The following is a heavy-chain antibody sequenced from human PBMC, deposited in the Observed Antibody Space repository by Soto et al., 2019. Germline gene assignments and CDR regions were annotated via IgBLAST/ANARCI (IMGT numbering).Heavy chain of an antibody. D-gene: IGHD1-1*01. J-gene: IGHJ6*02. CDR1: GGSISSYY. Sequence: QVQLQESGPGLVKPSETLSLTCTVSGGSISSYYWSWIRQPPGKGLEWIGYIYYSGSTNYNPSLQIRVPISVDTSKNPFSLKLSSVTAADTAVYYWARVTTRGAADVWGQGTTVTVSS. CDR3: ARVTTRGAADV. CDR2: IYYSGST. V-gene: IGHV4-59*01.